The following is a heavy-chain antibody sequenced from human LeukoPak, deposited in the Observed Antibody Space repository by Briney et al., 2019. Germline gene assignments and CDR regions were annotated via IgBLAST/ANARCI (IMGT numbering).Heavy chain of an antibody. J-gene: IGHJ4*02. CDR1: GFTLSSYA. V-gene: IGHV3-30*04. CDR3: ARESNGDYLHY. D-gene: IGHD4-17*01. CDR2: ISYDGSNK. Sequence: GGSLRLPCAASGFTLSSYAMHWVRQAPGKGLEGVAVISYDGSNKYYADSVKGRFTISRDNSKNTLYLQMNSLRAEDTAVYYCARESNGDYLHYWGQGTLVTVSS.